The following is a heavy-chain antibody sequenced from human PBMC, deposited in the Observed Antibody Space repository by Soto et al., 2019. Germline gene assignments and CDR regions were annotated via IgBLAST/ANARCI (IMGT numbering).Heavy chain of an antibody. CDR3: ARAQPTWIQPSGYYGMDV. Sequence: QVQLVQSGAEVKKPGSSVKVSCKASGGTFSSYAISWLRQAPGQGLEWMGGIIPIFGTANYAQKFQGRVTITADESTSTAYMELSSLRSEDTAVYYCARAQPTWIQPSGYYGMDVWGQGTTVTVSS. CDR2: IIPIFGTA. J-gene: IGHJ6*02. V-gene: IGHV1-69*12. D-gene: IGHD5-18*01. CDR1: GGTFSSYA.